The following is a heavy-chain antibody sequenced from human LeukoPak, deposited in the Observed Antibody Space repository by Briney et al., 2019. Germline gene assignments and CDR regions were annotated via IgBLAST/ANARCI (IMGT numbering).Heavy chain of an antibody. D-gene: IGHD7-27*01. CDR3: ARTRLRTGDFDY. V-gene: IGHV3-21*04. J-gene: IGHJ4*02. CDR1: GFTFSSYS. CDR2: ISSSSSYI. Sequence: GGSLRLSCAASGFTFSSYSMNWVRQAPGKGLEWVSSISSSSSYIYYADSVKGRFTIPRDNAKNSLYLQMNSLRAEDTAVYYCARTRLRTGDFDYWGQGTLVTVSS.